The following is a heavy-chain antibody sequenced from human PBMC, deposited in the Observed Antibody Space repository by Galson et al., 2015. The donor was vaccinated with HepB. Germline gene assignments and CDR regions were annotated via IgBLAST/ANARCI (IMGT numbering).Heavy chain of an antibody. Sequence: SVKVSCKASGGTFSGYTVNWVRQGPGQGLEWMGRLITMFGTPKYAQRFHGRLTMTTDQSSTTAYMELNSLTLDDSAIYYCARGDIGGGFSFHTWFDPWGQGTLVTVSS. CDR1: GGTFSGYT. CDR2: LITMFGTP. J-gene: IGHJ5*02. V-gene: IGHV1-69*05. D-gene: IGHD3-16*01. CDR3: ARGDIGGGFSFHTWFDP.